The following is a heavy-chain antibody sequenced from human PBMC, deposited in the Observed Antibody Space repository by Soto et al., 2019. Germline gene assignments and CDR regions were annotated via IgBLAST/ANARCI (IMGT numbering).Heavy chain of an antibody. J-gene: IGHJ6*02. V-gene: IGHV4-4*02. CDR1: GGSISSSNW. CDR3: ERREWLLYHYYYYGMDV. Sequence: SETLSLTCAVSGGSISSSNWWSWVRQPPGKGLEWIVEIYHSGRTNYNPSLKSRVTISVDKSKNQFSLKLSSVTAAETAVYYCERREWLLYHYYYYGMDVWGQGTTVTVSS. CDR2: IYHSGRT. D-gene: IGHD3-3*01.